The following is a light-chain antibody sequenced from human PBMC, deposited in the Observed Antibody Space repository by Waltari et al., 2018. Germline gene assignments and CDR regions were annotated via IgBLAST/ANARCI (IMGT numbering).Light chain of an antibody. CDR3: AAWDDSLNGPV. CDR1: QSVLYSPNNKNY. CDR2: WAS. J-gene: IGKJ4*01. Sequence: DIVMTQSPDSLAVSLGERATITCKSSQSVLYSPNNKNYLAWYQQKPGQPPSLLIYWASTRESGVPDRFSGSGSGTDFTLTISSLQAEDVAVYYCAAWDDSLNGPVFGGGTK. V-gene: IGKV4-1*01.